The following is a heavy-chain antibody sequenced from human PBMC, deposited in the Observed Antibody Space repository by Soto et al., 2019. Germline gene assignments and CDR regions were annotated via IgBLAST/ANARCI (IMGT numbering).Heavy chain of an antibody. CDR3: TTEFRLGGIGDY. Sequence: EVQLVESGGKLVKPGGSLRLSCAASGFTFSNTWMSWVRQGPGKGLEWVGRIKSKTDGATTDYAAPVKGRFTISRDHSKNTLSLQMNSLKTEDTAVYYYTTEFRLGGIGDYWGQGTLVTVSS. D-gene: IGHD3-9*01. V-gene: IGHV3-15*01. J-gene: IGHJ4*02. CDR1: GFTFSNTW. CDR2: IKSKTDGATT.